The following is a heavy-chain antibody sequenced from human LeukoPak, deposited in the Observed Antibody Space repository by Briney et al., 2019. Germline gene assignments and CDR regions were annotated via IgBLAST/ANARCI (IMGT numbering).Heavy chain of an antibody. Sequence: PGRSLRLSCAASGFTFSSYAMHWVRQAPGKGLEWVAVISYDGSNKYYADSVKGRFTISRDNSKNTLYLQMNSLRAEDTAVYYCARGGQQQDYYFDYWGQGTLVTVSS. CDR3: ARGGQQQDYYFDY. CDR2: ISYDGSNK. CDR1: GFTFSSYA. V-gene: IGHV3-30-3*01. D-gene: IGHD6-13*01. J-gene: IGHJ4*02.